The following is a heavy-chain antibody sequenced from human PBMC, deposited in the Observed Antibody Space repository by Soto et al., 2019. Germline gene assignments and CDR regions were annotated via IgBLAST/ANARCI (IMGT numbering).Heavy chain of an antibody. CDR2: IHSDGSST. V-gene: IGHV3-74*01. J-gene: IGHJ6*02. CDR1: GFTFSYYW. D-gene: IGHD3-22*01. Sequence: GSLRLSCAASGFTFSYYWMHWVRQAPGQGLVWVSRIHSDGSSTTYADSVKGRFTISRDNAKNSLYLQMNSLRAEDTAVYYCAKDSSGSNPQSGYYYGMDVWGQGTTVTVSS. CDR3: AKDSSGSNPQSGYYYGMDV.